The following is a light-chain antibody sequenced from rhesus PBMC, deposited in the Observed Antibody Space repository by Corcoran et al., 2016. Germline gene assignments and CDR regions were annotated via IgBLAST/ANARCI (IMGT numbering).Light chain of an antibody. CDR1: QGISNW. J-gene: IGKJ2*01. V-gene: IGKV1-69*01. Sequence: DIQMTQSPSSLSASVGDRVTITCRASQGISNWLAWYQQKPGEAPKLLIYRASNLETGVPSRFSGSGSGTDFTLTIRSLQSEDIATYYCQQHENSPYSFGQGTKVEIK. CDR3: QQHENSPYS. CDR2: RAS.